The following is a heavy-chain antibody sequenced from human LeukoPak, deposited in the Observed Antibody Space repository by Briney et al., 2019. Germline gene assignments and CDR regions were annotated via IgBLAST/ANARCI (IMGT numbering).Heavy chain of an antibody. Sequence: SETLSLTCAVSGYSISSGYYWGWIRPPPGKGVEWIGSVYHSGSTYYNPSLKSRVTIPVDTSKNQFSLKLSSVTAADSAVYYCARRRNWNYGGYFDYWGQGTLVTVSS. D-gene: IGHD1-7*01. CDR1: GYSISSGYY. V-gene: IGHV4-38-2*01. CDR2: VYHSGST. CDR3: ARRRNWNYGGYFDY. J-gene: IGHJ4*02.